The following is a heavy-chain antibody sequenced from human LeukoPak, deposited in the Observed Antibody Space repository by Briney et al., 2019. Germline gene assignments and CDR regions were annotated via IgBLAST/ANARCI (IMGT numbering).Heavy chain of an antibody. V-gene: IGHV4-4*07. D-gene: IGHD3-22*01. CDR1: GGSISGYY. CDR2: IHTSGRT. J-gene: IGHJ4*02. Sequence: SETLSLTCTVSGGSISGYYWSWIRQPAGKGLEWIGRIHTSGRTNYNPSLKSRVTMSVDPSKNQFSLKLSSLTAADTAVYYCARGDDSSGQGWWGQGTLVTVFS. CDR3: ARGDDSSGQGW.